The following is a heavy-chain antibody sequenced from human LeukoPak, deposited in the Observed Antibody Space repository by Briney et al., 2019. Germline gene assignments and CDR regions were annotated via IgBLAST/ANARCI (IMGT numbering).Heavy chain of an antibody. CDR2: ISSNGNNK. J-gene: IGHJ4*02. CDR1: GFTFSSYT. D-gene: IGHD3-3*01. V-gene: IGHV3-30*04. Sequence: PGGSLRLSCAASGFTFSSYTMHWVRQAPGKGLEWVAAISSNGNNKYHADFVKGRFSISRDNSQNTLYLQMNSLRTEDTALYYCARDGGSGYSHPFYFEFWGQGTLVTVSS. CDR3: ARDGGSGYSHPFYFEF.